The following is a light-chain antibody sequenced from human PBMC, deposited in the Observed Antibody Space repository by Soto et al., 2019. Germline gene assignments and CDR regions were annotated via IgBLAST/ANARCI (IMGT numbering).Light chain of an antibody. J-gene: IGKJ4*02. CDR3: QQRNNWQLT. V-gene: IGKV3-11*01. Sequence: ETVLTQSPATLSLSPGERATLSCRASRSISTYLAWYPQKPGQAPRLLIYEALNRSTGIPARFSGSGSGTVFTLTISKLEPENIAVYYCQQRNNWQLTFFGANKVEIK. CDR1: RSISTY. CDR2: EAL.